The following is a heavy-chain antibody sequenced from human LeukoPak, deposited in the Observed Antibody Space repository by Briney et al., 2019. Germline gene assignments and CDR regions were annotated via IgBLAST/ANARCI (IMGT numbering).Heavy chain of an antibody. J-gene: IGHJ4*02. Sequence: GGSLRLSCAASGFTFSDYYMNWLRQAPGRGLEWVSYISNTGSAKYYADSVKGRFTISRDNAKNTLYLQMHSLTAEDTAVYFCARGGNYYLDYWGQGTLATVSS. CDR2: ISNTGSAK. V-gene: IGHV3-11*04. CDR3: ARGGNYYLDY. CDR1: GFTFSDYY.